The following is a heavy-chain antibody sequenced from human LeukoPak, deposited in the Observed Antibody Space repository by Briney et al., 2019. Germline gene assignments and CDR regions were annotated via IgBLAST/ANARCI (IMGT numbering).Heavy chain of an antibody. J-gene: IGHJ4*02. V-gene: IGHV3-33*01. CDR2: IWYDGSNK. CDR1: EFTFSSYG. Sequence: GGSLRLSCAASEFTFSSYGMHWVRQAPGKGLEWVAVIWYDGSNKYYADSVKGRFTISRDNSKNTLYLQMNSLRAEDTAVYYCARDQRESSSWYVVMGYWGQGTLVTVSS. D-gene: IGHD6-13*01. CDR3: ARDQRESSSWYVVMGY.